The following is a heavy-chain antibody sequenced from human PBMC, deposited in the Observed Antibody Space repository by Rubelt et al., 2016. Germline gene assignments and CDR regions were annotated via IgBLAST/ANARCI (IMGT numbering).Heavy chain of an antibody. CDR3: ARGAVATSP. Sequence: QVQLQESGPRLVKPSETLSLTCTVSGDSISRYYWSWIRQSPGKGLEWIGEINHSGSTNYNPSLKRRVTISVDTSKNQFSLKLSSVTAADTAVYYCARGAVATSPWGQGTLVTVSS. CDR2: INHSGST. CDR1: GDSISRYY. V-gene: IGHV4-59*12. J-gene: IGHJ5*02. D-gene: IGHD5-12*01.